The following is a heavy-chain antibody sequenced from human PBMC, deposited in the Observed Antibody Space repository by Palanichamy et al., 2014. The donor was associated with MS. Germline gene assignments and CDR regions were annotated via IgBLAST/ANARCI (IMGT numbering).Heavy chain of an antibody. CDR3: AVGAAAGSTADYVDY. Sequence: EVQLVESGGGLIHPGGSLRLSCTASGFTVSGNYMSWVRQAPGKGLEWVSVIYSSGGTYYADSVKGRFTISRGNSKNTLYLQLNSLRAEDTAVYYCAVGAAAGSTADYVDYWGQGTLVTVSS. CDR1: GFTVSGNY. V-gene: IGHV3-53*01. CDR2: IYSSGGT. J-gene: IGHJ4*02. D-gene: IGHD6-13*01.